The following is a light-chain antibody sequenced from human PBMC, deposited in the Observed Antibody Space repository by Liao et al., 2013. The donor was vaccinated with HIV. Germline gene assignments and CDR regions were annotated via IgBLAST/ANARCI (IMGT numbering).Light chain of an antibody. CDR1: NIGSKS. J-gene: IGLJ3*02. CDR3: QVWDSSSDHRV. V-gene: IGLV3-21*04. Sequence: SYELTQPPSLSVAPGETARITCGGNNIGSKSVHWYQQRPGQAPILVIYYDSDRPSGIPERFSGSNSGNTATLTINRVEAGDEADFYCQVWDSSSDHRVFGGGTKLTVL. CDR2: YDS.